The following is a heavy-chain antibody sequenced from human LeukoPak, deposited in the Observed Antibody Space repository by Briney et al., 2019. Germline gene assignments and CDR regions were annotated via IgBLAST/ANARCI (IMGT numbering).Heavy chain of an antibody. CDR2: ISTYDANT. CDR3: ARDGRGHWDTSRWYLGNWFDP. J-gene: IGHJ5*02. Sequence: ASVKVSCKASGYTFTGYYMHWVRQAPGQGLEWMGWISTYDANTEYAQKLQGRVTMTTDTSTSTAYMEVRSLRSDDTAVYYCARDGRGHWDTSRWYLGNWFDPWGQGTLVTVSS. D-gene: IGHD6-13*01. CDR1: GYTFTGYY. V-gene: IGHV1-18*04.